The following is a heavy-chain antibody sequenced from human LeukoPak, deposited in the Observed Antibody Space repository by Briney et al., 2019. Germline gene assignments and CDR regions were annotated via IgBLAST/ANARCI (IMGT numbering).Heavy chain of an antibody. Sequence: SETLSLTCAVYGGSFSGYYWSWIRQPPGKGLEWIGEINHSGSTNYNPSLKSRVTISVDTSKNQFSLKPSSVTAADTAVYYCARDEYYYGSGSYYTFDYWGQGTLVTVSS. J-gene: IGHJ4*02. V-gene: IGHV4-34*01. CDR3: ARDEYYYGSGSYYTFDY. CDR1: GGSFSGYY. CDR2: INHSGST. D-gene: IGHD3-10*01.